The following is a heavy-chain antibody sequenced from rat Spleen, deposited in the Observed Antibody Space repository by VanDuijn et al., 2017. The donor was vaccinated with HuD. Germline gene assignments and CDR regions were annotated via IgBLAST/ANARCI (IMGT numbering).Heavy chain of an antibody. V-gene: IGHV2-30*01. CDR1: GFSLTSYN. Sequence: QVQLKESGPGLVQPSQTLSLTCTVSGFSLTSYNVHWVRQPTGKGLEWMGIIWTGGSTDYNSALKSRLSISRDTSKSQVFLKMDSLQTDDIGTYYCTKDSTYPWGYFDFWGPGTMVTVSS. CDR3: TKDSTYPWGYFDF. CDR2: IWTGGST. J-gene: IGHJ1*01. D-gene: IGHD1-9*01.